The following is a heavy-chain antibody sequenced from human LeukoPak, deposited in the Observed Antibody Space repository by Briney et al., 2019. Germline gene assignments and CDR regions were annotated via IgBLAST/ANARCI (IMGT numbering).Heavy chain of an antibody. V-gene: IGHV1-18*01. CDR2: ISAYNGNT. CDR3: ARVRVPYGSGSYSVY. Sequence: ASVKVSCKASGYTFTSYGISWVRQAPGQGLEWMGWISAYNGNTNYAQKLQGRVTMTTDTSTSTAYMELRSLRSDDTAMYYCARVRVPYGSGSYSVYWGQGTLVTVSS. CDR1: GYTFTSYG. D-gene: IGHD3-10*01. J-gene: IGHJ4*02.